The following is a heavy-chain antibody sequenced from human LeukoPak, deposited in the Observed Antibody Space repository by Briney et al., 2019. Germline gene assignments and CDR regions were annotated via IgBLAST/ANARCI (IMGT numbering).Heavy chain of an antibody. CDR2: IGTAGDT. D-gene: IGHD6-13*01. CDR1: GFTFSSYD. V-gene: IGHV3-13*01. Sequence: GGSLRPSCAASGFTFSSYDMHWVRQATGKGLEWVSAIGTAGDTYYPGSVKGRFTISRENAKNSLYLQMNSLRAGDTAVYYCAREGIAAADNYGMDVWGQGTTVTVSS. CDR3: AREGIAAADNYGMDV. J-gene: IGHJ6*02.